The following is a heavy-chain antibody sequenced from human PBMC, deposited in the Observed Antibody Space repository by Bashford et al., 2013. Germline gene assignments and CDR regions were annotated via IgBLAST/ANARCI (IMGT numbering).Heavy chain of an antibody. D-gene: IGHD3-9*01. CDR1: GFTFSSYW. J-gene: IGHJ4*02. Sequence: PGGSLRLSCAASGFTFSSYWMHWVRQAPGKGLVWVSRINNDGSSTIYADSVKGRFTISRDNAKNTLYLQMNSLRAEDTAVYYCANSPDKGYWGQGTLVTVSS. CDR3: ANSPDKGY. CDR2: INNDGSST. V-gene: IGHV3-74*01.